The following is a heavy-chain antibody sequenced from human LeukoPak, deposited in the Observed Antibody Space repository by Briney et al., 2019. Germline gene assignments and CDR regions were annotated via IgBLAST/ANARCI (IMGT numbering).Heavy chain of an antibody. CDR3: ARALGALGAPYYFDY. CDR2: IYYSGST. V-gene: IGHV4-59*08. CDR1: GGSISSYY. J-gene: IGHJ4*02. D-gene: IGHD1-26*01. Sequence: KPSETLSLTCTVSGGSISSYYWSWIRQPPGKGLEWIGYIYYSGSTNYNPSLKSRVTISVDTSKNQFFLKLSSVTAADTAVYYCARALGALGAPYYFDYWGQGTLVTVSS.